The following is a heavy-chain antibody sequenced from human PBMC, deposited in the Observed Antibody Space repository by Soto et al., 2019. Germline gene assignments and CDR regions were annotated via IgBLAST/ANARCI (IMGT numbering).Heavy chain of an antibody. V-gene: IGHV1-2*04. CDR3: ARDGRCSGGSCYSAPDPYYYYMDV. Sequence: GASVKVSCKASGYTFTGYYMHWVRQAPGQGLEWKGWINPNSGGTNYAQKFQGWVTMTRDTSISTAYMELSRLRSDDTAVYYCARDGRCSGGSCYSAPDPYYYYMDVWGKGTTVTVSS. CDR1: GYTFTGYY. J-gene: IGHJ6*03. D-gene: IGHD2-15*01. CDR2: INPNSGGT.